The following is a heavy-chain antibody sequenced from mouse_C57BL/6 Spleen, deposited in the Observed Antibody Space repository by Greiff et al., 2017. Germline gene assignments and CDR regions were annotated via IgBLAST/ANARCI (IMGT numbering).Heavy chain of an antibody. Sequence: QVQLQQPGTEPVKPGASVKLSCKASGYTFTSYWMHWVKQRPGQGLEWIGNINPSNGGTNYNEKFKSKATLTVDKSSSTAYMQLSSLTSEDSAVYYCARGIYAGAFDYAMDYWGQGTSVTVSS. J-gene: IGHJ4*01. CDR1: GYTFTSYW. D-gene: IGHD2-3*01. CDR3: ARGIYAGAFDYAMDY. CDR2: INPSNGGT. V-gene: IGHV1-53*01.